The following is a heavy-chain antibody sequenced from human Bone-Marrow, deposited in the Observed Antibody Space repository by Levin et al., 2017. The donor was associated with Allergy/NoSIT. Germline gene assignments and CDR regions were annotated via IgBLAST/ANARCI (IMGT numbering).Heavy chain of an antibody. J-gene: IGHJ6*02. CDR1: GFTFSGSA. D-gene: IGHD3-16*02. CDR3: AKGLSYYYGLDV. V-gene: IGHV3-23*01. Sequence: GGSLRLSCAASGFTFSGSAMNWVRQAPGKGLEWVSTISSSGGSTYCADSVRGRFTFSRDNSKSTLYLQMNSLRADDTAVYYCAKGLSYYYGLDVWGQGTTVTVSS. CDR2: ISSSGGST.